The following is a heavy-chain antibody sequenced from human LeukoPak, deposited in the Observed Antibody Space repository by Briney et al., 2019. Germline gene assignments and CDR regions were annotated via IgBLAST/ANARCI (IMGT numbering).Heavy chain of an antibody. J-gene: IGHJ4*02. V-gene: IGHV3-21*01. D-gene: IGHD4/OR15-4a*01. CDR2: ISSSGSYK. CDR1: GFDFSSHS. Sequence: AGGSLRLSCAASGFDFSSHSMHWIRQAPGKGLEWVSSISSSGSYKYYADSLKGRLTISRDNADNSVFLLLQRLTVGDTAVYDWARGMILGALWWVDFWGLGSLVTVSS. CDR3: ARGMILGALWWVDF.